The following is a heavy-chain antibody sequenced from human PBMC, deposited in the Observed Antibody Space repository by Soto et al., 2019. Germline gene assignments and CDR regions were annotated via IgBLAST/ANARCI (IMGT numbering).Heavy chain of an antibody. CDR3: ARGSGWYDY. D-gene: IGHD6-19*01. Sequence: QVQLVQSGAEVKKPGASVKVSCKASGYIFNRYVMHWVRQAPGQRPEWMGWIDAGNGKTKYSEKFQGRVTITRDTSASTAYMELTTLRSEDTAVYYCARGSGWYDYWGQGTQVIVSS. CDR2: IDAGNGKT. J-gene: IGHJ4*02. V-gene: IGHV1-3*01. CDR1: GYIFNRYV.